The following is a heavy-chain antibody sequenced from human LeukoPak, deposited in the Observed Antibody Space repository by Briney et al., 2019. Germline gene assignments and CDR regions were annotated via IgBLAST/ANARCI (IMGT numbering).Heavy chain of an antibody. V-gene: IGHV1-8*01. Sequence: ASVKVSCKASGYTFTSYDINWVRQATGQGLEWMGWMNPNSGNTGYAQKFQGRVTMTRNTSISTAYMELSSLRSEDTAVYYCVGIYYESSGYYFDSWGQGTLVTVSS. D-gene: IGHD3-22*01. J-gene: IGHJ4*02. CDR3: VGIYYESSGYYFDS. CDR1: GYTFTSYD. CDR2: MNPNSGNT.